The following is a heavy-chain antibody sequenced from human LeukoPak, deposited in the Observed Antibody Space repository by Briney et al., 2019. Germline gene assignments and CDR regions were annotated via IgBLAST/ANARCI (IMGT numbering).Heavy chain of an antibody. CDR3: ARHQWHYYYYMGV. CDR2: IYYSGDT. Sequence: SETLSLTCAVYGGSLSGYYWGWIRQPPGKGLEWIGSIYYSGDTYYNPSLKSRRVTISVDTSKNQFSLRLSSVTAADTAVYYCARHQWHYYYYMGVWGKGSTVTVSS. V-gene: IGHV4-39*01. D-gene: IGHD6-19*01. CDR1: GGSLSGYY. J-gene: IGHJ6*03.